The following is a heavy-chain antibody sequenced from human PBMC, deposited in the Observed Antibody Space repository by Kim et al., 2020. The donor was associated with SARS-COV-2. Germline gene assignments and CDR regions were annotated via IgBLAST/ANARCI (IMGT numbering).Heavy chain of an antibody. CDR1: GGSISSYY. V-gene: IGHV4-59*01. CDR3: ARDPSLGGAFDI. CDR2: IYYSGST. J-gene: IGHJ3*02. D-gene: IGHD2-15*01. Sequence: SETLSLTCTVSGGSISSYYWSWIRQPPGKRLEWTGYIYYSGSTNYNPSLKSRVTISVDTSKNQFSLKLSSVTAADTAVYYCARDPSLGGAFDIWGQGTMVTVSS.